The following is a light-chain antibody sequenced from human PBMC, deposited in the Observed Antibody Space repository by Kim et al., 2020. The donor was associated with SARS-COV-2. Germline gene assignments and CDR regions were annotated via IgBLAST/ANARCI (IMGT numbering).Light chain of an antibody. CDR2: DAS. J-gene: IGKJ1*01. CDR1: QSVSSN. V-gene: IGKV3-15*01. CDR3: QQYNRWPRT. Sequence: SPGERATISCTASQSVSSNIAWYQQKPGQAPRLLISDASTRATGIPARFSGGGSGTDFTLTISSLQSEDFAVYYCQQYNRWPRTFGQGTKVDIK.